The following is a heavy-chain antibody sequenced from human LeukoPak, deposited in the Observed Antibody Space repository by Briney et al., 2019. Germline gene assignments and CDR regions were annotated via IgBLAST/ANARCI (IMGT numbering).Heavy chain of an antibody. V-gene: IGHV4-4*07. Sequence: PSETLSLTCSVSGDSITSYYWGWVRQSAGKGLEWIGRVYSSGGTNYNPSLKSRVTMSVDTSNNQFSLKLTSVTAADTAVYYCARGGGVMIPFDYWGQGTLVTVSS. D-gene: IGHD2-8*02. CDR1: GDSITSYY. CDR3: ARGGGVMIPFDY. CDR2: VYSSGGT. J-gene: IGHJ4*02.